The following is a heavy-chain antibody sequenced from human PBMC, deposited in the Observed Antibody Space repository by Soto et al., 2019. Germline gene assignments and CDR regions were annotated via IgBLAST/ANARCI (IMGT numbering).Heavy chain of an antibody. J-gene: IGHJ6*02. CDR1: GGSISSGDYY. CDR3: ARDTRSSSYGMDV. CDR2: IFYSGST. V-gene: IGHV4-31*03. D-gene: IGHD1-1*01. Sequence: PSETLSLTCTVSGGSISSGDYYWSWICQHPGKGLEWIGYIFYSGSTYYNPSLKSRVTISVDTSKHQFSLKLSSVTAADTAVYYCARDTRSSSYGMDVWGQGTTVTVSS.